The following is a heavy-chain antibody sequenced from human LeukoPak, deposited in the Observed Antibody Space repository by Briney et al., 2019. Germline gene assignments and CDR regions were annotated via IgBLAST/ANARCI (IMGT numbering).Heavy chain of an antibody. CDR3: ARGRGWSTGCWFDP. CDR1: GGSISSSSYY. Sequence: SETLSLTCTVSGGSISSSSYYWGWIRQPPGKGLEWIGYIYYSGSTYYSPSLKSRVAISVDTSKNQFSLKLSSVTAADTAIYYCARGRGWSTGCWFDPWGQGTLVTVSS. J-gene: IGHJ5*02. CDR2: IYYSGST. V-gene: IGHV4-30-4*08. D-gene: IGHD1-26*01.